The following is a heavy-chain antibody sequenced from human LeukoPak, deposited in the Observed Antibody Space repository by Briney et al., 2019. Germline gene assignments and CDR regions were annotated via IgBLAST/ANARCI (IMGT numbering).Heavy chain of an antibody. D-gene: IGHD5-24*01. J-gene: IGHJ6*03. V-gene: IGHV4-59*01. CDR1: GGSISSYY. Sequence: PSETLSLTCTVSGGSISSYYWSWIRQPPGKGMGWIGYIYNSGSTNYNPSLKCRVTILVDASKKQFSLKLNSVTAADTAVYYCARATSGQRRDGYNYYYYYYMDVWGKGTTVTV. CDR3: ARATSGQRRDGYNYYYYYYMDV. CDR2: IYNSGST.